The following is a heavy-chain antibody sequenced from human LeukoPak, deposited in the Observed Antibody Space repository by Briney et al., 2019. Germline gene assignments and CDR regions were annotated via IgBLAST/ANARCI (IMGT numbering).Heavy chain of an antibody. CDR3: ARMYYDFWSGYYPFDY. CDR1: GGSISSYY. Sequence: PSETLSLTCTVSGGSISSYYWSWIRQPPGKGLEWIGYIYYSGSTNYNPSLKSRVTISVDTSKNQFSLKLSSVTAADTAVYYCARMYYDFWSGYYPFDYWGQGTLVTVSS. CDR2: IYYSGST. D-gene: IGHD3-3*01. J-gene: IGHJ4*02. V-gene: IGHV4-59*01.